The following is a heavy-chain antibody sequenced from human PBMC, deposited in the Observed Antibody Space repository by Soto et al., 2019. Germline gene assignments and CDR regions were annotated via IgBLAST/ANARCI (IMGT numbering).Heavy chain of an antibody. J-gene: IGHJ1*01. Sequence: SSETLSLTCAVYGGSFSGYYWTWIRQPPGTGLEWIGEIKHSGSTNYNPSLKSRVTISVDTSKNQFSLKLTSVTAADTAVYYCARDWAARYSSGLSDWGQGTLVTVSS. CDR2: IKHSGST. V-gene: IGHV4-34*01. D-gene: IGHD6-19*01. CDR1: GGSFSGYY. CDR3: ARDWAARYSSGLSD.